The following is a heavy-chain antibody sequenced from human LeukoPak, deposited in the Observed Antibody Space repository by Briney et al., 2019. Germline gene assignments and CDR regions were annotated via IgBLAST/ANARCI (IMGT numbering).Heavy chain of an antibody. Sequence: SVKVSCKASGGTFSSYAISWVRQAPGQGLEWMGGIIPIFGTANYAQKFQGRVTITADESTSTAYTELSSLRSEDTAVYYCARGSEVPYYFDYWGQGTLVTVSS. CDR3: ARGSEVPYYFDY. J-gene: IGHJ4*02. CDR2: IIPIFGTA. V-gene: IGHV1-69*13. CDR1: GGTFSSYA.